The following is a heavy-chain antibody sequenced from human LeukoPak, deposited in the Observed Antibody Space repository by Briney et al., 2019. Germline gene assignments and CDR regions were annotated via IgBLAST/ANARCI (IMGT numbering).Heavy chain of an antibody. V-gene: IGHV3-23*01. CDR2: ITGSGDST. D-gene: IGHD7-27*01. CDR3: AKDGVNWGSYFDS. J-gene: IGHJ4*02. Sequence: PGVSLRLSCAASGFTFSSYIMNWVRQAPGKGLEWVSAITGSGDSTNYADSVRGRFTISRDNSKNTPYLQMHSLRAEDTAVYYCAKDGVNWGSYFDSWGQGTLVTVSS. CDR1: GFTFSSYI.